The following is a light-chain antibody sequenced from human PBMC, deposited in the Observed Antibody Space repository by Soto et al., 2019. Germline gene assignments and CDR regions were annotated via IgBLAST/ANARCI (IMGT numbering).Light chain of an antibody. CDR3: QQYNSWLAT. CDR1: QSVSSN. CDR2: GAS. V-gene: IGKV3-15*01. Sequence: EIVMTQSPATLSLSPGERATLSCRASQSVSSNLAWYQQKPGQAPRLLIYGASTRATGIPARFSGSGSGTEFTLTISSLHSEDFAVYYCQQYNSWLATFGPGTKVDI. J-gene: IGKJ3*01.